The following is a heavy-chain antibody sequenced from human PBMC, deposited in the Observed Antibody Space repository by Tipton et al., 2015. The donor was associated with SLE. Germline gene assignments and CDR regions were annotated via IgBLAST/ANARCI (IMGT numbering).Heavy chain of an antibody. CDR1: GNTFTSYG. J-gene: IGHJ5*02. CDR2: ISAYNGNT. D-gene: IGHD6-19*01. CDR3: ARVATVVDNSGWNWFDP. Sequence: QVQLVQSGAEVKKPGASVKVSCKASGNTFTSYGIIWVRQAPGHGLEWMGWISAYNGNTKYAQKFQGRVTVTTDTSTSTAYMEVRSLRSDDTAVYYCARVATVVDNSGWNWFDPWGQGTLVTVSS. V-gene: IGHV1-18*01.